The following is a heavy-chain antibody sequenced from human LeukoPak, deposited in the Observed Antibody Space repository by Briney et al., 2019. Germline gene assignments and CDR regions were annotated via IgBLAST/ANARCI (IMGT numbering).Heavy chain of an antibody. Sequence: PGGSLRLSCAASGFTFSDYYMSWIRQAPGKGLEWVSYISSSSSYTNYADSVKGRFTISRDNSKNTLYLQMNSLRPEDTAMYYCTKEGAAGGKMQFCFDYWGQGTLVTVSS. J-gene: IGHJ4*02. D-gene: IGHD4-23*01. CDR1: GFTFSDYY. V-gene: IGHV3-11*06. CDR3: TKEGAAGGKMQFCFDY. CDR2: ISSSSSYT.